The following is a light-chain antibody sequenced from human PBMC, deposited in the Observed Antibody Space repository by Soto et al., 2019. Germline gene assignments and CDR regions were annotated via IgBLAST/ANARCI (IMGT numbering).Light chain of an antibody. CDR2: DVS. J-gene: IGLJ2*01. V-gene: IGLV2-14*03. Sequence: QSALTQPASVSGSPGQSITFSCTGTSSDVGGYNYVSWYQHHPGKAPKLMIYDVSNRPSGVSNRFSGSKSGNTASLTISGLQAEDEADYYCSSYTSSNTDVVFGGGTKLTVL. CDR3: SSYTSSNTDVV. CDR1: SSDVGGYNY.